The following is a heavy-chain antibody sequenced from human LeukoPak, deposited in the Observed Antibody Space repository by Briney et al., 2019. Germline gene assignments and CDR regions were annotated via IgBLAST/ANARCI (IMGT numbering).Heavy chain of an antibody. V-gene: IGHV4-59*01. D-gene: IGHD5-18*01. CDR1: GGSISSYY. J-gene: IGHJ3*02. CDR2: IYYSGST. CDR3: ARGGYSYGSLFAFDI. Sequence: SETLSLTCTVSGGSISSYYWSWIRQPPGKGLEWIGYIYYSGSTNYNPSLKSRVTISVDTSKNQFSLKLSSVTAADTAVYYCARGGYSYGSLFAFDIGGQGTMVTVSS.